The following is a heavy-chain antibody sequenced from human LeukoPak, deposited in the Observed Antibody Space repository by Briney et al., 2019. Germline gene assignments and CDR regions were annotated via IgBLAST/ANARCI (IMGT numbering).Heavy chain of an antibody. CDR3: ARVRVGGDYGMDV. CDR2: IIPILGIG. V-gene: IGHV1-69*02. J-gene: IGHJ6*02. CDR1: GGTFISYT. Sequence: ASVKVSCKASGGTFISYTISWVRQAPGQGLEWMGRIIPILGIGNYAQKFQGRVTITADKSTSTAYMELSSLRSEDTAVYYCARVRVGGDYGMDVWGQGRTVTVSS. D-gene: IGHD1-26*01.